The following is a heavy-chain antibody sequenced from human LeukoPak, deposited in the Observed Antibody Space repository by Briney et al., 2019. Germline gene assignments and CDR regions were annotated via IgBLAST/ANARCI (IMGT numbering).Heavy chain of an antibody. Sequence: AASVKVSCKASGGTISSYAISWVRQAPGQGLEWMGRIIPILGIANYAQKFQGRVTITADKSTSTAYMELGSLRSEDTAVYYCARGGGWVAGDAFDIWGQGTMVTVSS. CDR1: GGTISSYA. V-gene: IGHV1-69*04. J-gene: IGHJ3*02. CDR2: IIPILGIA. D-gene: IGHD2-15*01. CDR3: ARGGGWVAGDAFDI.